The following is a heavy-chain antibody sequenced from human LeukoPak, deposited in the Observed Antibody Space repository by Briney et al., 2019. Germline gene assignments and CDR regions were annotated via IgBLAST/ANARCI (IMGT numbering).Heavy chain of an antibody. V-gene: IGHV3-30*18. Sequence: GGSLRLSCVASGFKFSTYGMHWVRQPPGKGLEWVAVISYDGRNHSYADAVKGRFTISRDNSKNTLYLQMNSLRAEDTAIYYCTNPPTVTQTRFDPWGQGTLVTVSS. D-gene: IGHD4-17*01. CDR3: TNPPTVTQTRFDP. CDR1: GFKFSTYG. J-gene: IGHJ5*02. CDR2: ISYDGRNH.